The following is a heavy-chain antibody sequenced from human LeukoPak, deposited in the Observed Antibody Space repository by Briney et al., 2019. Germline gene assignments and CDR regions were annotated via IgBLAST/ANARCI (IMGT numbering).Heavy chain of an antibody. J-gene: IGHJ3*02. CDR1: GYTFTGYY. Sequence: ASVKVSCKASGYTFTGYYIHWVRQAPGQGVEWMGWINPNSGGTKYAQKFQGRVTVTRDTSIGTSSMEMSRLKSDDTAVYYCARGGKIMINMVRGALASRDAFDIWGEGSMVTVSS. CDR3: ARGGKIMINMVRGALASRDAFDI. CDR2: INPNSGGT. D-gene: IGHD3-10*01. V-gene: IGHV1-2*02.